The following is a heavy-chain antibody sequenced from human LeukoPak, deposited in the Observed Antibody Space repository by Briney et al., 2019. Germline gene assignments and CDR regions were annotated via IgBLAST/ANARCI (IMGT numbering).Heavy chain of an antibody. Sequence: SETLSLTCTVSGGSISSSSYYWGWTRQPPGKGLEWIGSIYYSGSTYYNPSLKSRVTLSVDTSKNQFSLKLSSVTAADTAVYYCARQGGSSWYAYYFDYWGQGTLVTVSS. CDR2: IYYSGST. CDR1: GGSISSSSYY. D-gene: IGHD6-13*01. CDR3: ARQGGSSWYAYYFDY. J-gene: IGHJ4*02. V-gene: IGHV4-39*01.